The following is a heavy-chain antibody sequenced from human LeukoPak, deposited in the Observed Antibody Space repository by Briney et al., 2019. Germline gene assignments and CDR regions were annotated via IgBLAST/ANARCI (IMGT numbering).Heavy chain of an antibody. CDR1: AGSISSYY. J-gene: IGHJ4*02. CDR2: IYYSGGT. V-gene: IGHV4-59*01. D-gene: IGHD5-12*01. Sequence: PSETLSLTCAVSAGSISSYYWSWLRQRPGQGREGSGNIYYSGGTNSNTSLKSRVTISVDTSKCPFSLKLRSVTAADTAVYYCAKDPYRASSGLVDYWGPGNLVTVLS. CDR3: AKDPYRASSGLVDY.